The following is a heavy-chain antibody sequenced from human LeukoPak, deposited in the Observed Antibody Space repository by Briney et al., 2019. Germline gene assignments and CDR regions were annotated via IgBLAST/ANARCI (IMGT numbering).Heavy chain of an antibody. CDR3: VRSAFLTTEFYFDY. CDR2: ISSSSSTI. D-gene: IGHD4-11*01. V-gene: IGHV3-48*04. CDR1: GFTFSSYS. J-gene: IGHJ4*01. Sequence: GGSLRLSCAASGFTFSSYSMNWVRQAPGKGLEWVSYISSSSSTIYYADSVKGRFTISRDNAKNTLYLQMNSLRAEDTAVYYCVRSAFLTTEFYFDYWGHGTLVTVSS.